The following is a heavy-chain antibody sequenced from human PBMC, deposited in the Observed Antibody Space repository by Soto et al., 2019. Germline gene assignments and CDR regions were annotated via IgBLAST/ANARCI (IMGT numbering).Heavy chain of an antibody. D-gene: IGHD3-22*01. CDR1: GGSISSSSYY. CDR2: IFYSGST. V-gene: IGHV4-39*01. Sequence: SETLSLTCTVSGGSISSSSYYWGWIRQPPGKGLEWIGSIFYSGSTYYNPSLKSRVTISVDTSKNQFSLKLSSVTAADTAVYYCARGDYHDTNGPFSDAFDLWGQGTMVTVSS. CDR3: ARGDYHDTNGPFSDAFDL. J-gene: IGHJ3*01.